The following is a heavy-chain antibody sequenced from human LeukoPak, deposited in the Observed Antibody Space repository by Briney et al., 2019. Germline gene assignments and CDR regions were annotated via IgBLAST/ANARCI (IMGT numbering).Heavy chain of an antibody. V-gene: IGHV4-59*11. CDR3: ARELRENWFDP. CDR2: IYYSGST. J-gene: IGHJ5*02. Sequence: SETLSLTCTVSGCSISSHYWSWIRQPPGKGLEWIGYIYYSGSTNYNPSLKSRVTISVDTSKNQFSLKLSSVTAADTAVYYCARELRENWFDPWGQGTLVTVSS. D-gene: IGHD3-16*01. CDR1: GCSISSHY.